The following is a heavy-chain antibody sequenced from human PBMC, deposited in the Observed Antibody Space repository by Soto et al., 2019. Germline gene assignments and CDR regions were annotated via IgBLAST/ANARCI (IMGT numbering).Heavy chain of an antibody. CDR2: INHSGST. V-gene: IGHV4-34*01. CDR3: ARGFPYYGSGSPYRYYYYYGMDV. D-gene: IGHD3-10*01. Sequence: QVQLQQWGAGLLKPSETLSLTCAVYGGSFSGYYWSWIRQPPGKGLEWIGEINHSGSTNYNPSLKSRVTISVDTSKNQFSLKLSSVTAADTAVYYCARGFPYYGSGSPYRYYYYYGMDVWGQGTTVTVSS. J-gene: IGHJ6*02. CDR1: GGSFSGYY.